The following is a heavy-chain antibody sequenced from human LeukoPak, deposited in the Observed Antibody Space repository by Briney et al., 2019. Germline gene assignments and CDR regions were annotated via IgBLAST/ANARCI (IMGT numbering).Heavy chain of an antibody. Sequence: ASVKVSCKVSGYTFTDYYMHWVQQAPGKGLEWMGLVDPEDGETIYAEKFQGRVAITADTSTDKAYMELSSLKFENTTVYDCATDSSGYYYYYYYMDVWGKGTTVTVS. D-gene: IGHD3-22*01. J-gene: IGHJ6*03. CDR2: VDPEDGET. CDR1: GYTFTDYY. V-gene: IGHV1-69-2*01. CDR3: ATDSSGYYYYYYYMDV.